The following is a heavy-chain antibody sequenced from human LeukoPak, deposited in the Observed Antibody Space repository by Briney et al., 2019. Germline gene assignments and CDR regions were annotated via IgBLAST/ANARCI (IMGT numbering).Heavy chain of an antibody. J-gene: IGHJ4*02. D-gene: IGHD3-22*01. CDR2: IYYSGST. CDR1: GGSISSYY. V-gene: IGHV4-59*12. Sequence: SETLSLTCTVSGGSISSYYWSWIRQPPGKGLEWIGYIYYSGSTNYNPSLKSRVTISVDTSKNQFSLKLSSVTAADTAVYYCARADKYYDSSGYFDHWGQGTLVTVSS. CDR3: ARADKYYDSSGYFDH.